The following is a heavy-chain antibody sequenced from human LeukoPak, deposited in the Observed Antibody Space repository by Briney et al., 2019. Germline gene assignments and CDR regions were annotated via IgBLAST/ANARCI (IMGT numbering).Heavy chain of an antibody. D-gene: IGHD4-17*01. CDR1: GDSVSSNSAA. Sequence: SQTLSLTCAISGDSVSSNSAAWNWIRQSPSRGLEWLGRTYYRSKWYNDYAVSVKSRITINPDTSKNQFSLQLNSVTPEDTAVYYCARDFIPARRRKGDYGDPNFFDYWGQGTLVTVSS. V-gene: IGHV6-1*01. CDR3: ARDFIPARRRKGDYGDPNFFDY. CDR2: TYYRSKWYN. J-gene: IGHJ4*02.